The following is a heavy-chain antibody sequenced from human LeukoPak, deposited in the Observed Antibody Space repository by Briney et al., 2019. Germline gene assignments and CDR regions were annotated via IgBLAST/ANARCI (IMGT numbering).Heavy chain of an antibody. CDR2: IHYSGTT. Sequence: PSETLSLTCTVSGASISTIISYWGWIRQTPGKGLEWIGSIHYSGTTYYNPSLESRVTISIDTSKNQFSVKLTSVTAADTAVYYCARDQGAVAGIDPWGQGTLVTVSS. D-gene: IGHD6-19*01. CDR1: GASISTIISY. J-gene: IGHJ5*02. CDR3: ARDQGAVAGIDP. V-gene: IGHV4-39*07.